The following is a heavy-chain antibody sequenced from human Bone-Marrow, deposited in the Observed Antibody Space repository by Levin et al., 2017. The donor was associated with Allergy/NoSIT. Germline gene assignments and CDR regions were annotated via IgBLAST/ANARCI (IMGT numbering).Heavy chain of an antibody. CDR3: AKDLYEYDSSGYFPFDS. V-gene: IGHV3-23*01. D-gene: IGHD3-22*01. CDR2: ISGRDGST. J-gene: IGHJ4*02. CDR1: GFTFENFG. Sequence: PGGSLRLSCAASGFTFENFGLSWVRQAPGKGLEWVSSISGRDGSTYYADSVKGRFTSSRDNSKTTLYLQMNSLRAEDTAVYYCAKDLYEYDSSGYFPFDSWGQGTLVTVSS.